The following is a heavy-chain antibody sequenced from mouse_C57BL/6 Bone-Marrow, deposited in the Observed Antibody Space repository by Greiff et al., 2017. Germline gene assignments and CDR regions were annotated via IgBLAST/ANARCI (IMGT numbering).Heavy chain of an antibody. Sequence: VQLQQSGAELVRPGASVTLSCKASGYTFTDYEMHWVKQTPVHGLEWIGAIDPETGGTAYNQKFKGKAILTADKSSSRAYMELRSLTSEDSAVYYCTDYYYDSSAWFAYWGQGTLVTVSA. V-gene: IGHV1-15*01. J-gene: IGHJ3*01. CDR2: IDPETGGT. CDR3: TDYYYDSSAWFAY. CDR1: GYTFTDYE. D-gene: IGHD1-1*01.